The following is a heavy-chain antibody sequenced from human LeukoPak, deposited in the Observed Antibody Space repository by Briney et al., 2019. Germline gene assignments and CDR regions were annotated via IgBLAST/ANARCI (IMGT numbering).Heavy chain of an antibody. Sequence: GGSLRLSCAASGFTFSNAWMSWVRQAPGKGLEWVAFIRFDGSDKYYADSVKGRFTISRDNSRNTQYLQMNSLRAEDTAVYYCAKEVLRIYYMDVWGKGTTVTVSS. CDR1: GFTFSNAW. CDR3: AKEVLRIYYMDV. V-gene: IGHV3-30*02. CDR2: IRFDGSDK. D-gene: IGHD1-14*01. J-gene: IGHJ6*03.